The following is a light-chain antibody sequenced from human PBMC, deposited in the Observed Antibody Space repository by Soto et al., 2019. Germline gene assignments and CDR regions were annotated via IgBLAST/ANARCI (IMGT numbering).Light chain of an antibody. CDR1: QSVSSSY. CDR2: HAS. V-gene: IGKV3-20*01. J-gene: IGKJ4*01. CDR3: QQYGSSSS. Sequence: EIVLTQSPGTLSLSPGERATLSCTASQSVSSSYLAWYQQKPGQAPRLLIYHASSRATGIPDRFSGSGSGTDFTLTISRLEPEDFAVYYCQQYGSSSSFGGGTKVDIK.